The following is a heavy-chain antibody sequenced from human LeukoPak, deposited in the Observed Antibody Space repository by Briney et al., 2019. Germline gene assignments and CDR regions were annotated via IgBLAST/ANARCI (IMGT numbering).Heavy chain of an antibody. D-gene: IGHD3-10*01. CDR2: IYYSGST. CDR1: GGSISSSSYY. J-gene: IGHJ4*02. Sequence: SETLSLTCTVSGGSISSSSYYWGWIRQPPGKGLEWIGSIYYSGSTYYNPSLKSRVTISVDTSKNQFSLKLSSVTAADTAVYHCARWFEGFDYWGQGTLVTVSS. CDR3: ARWFEGFDY. V-gene: IGHV4-39*01.